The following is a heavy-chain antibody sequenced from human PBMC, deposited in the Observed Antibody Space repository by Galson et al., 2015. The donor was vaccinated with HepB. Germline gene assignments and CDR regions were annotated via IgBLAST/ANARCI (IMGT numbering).Heavy chain of an antibody. D-gene: IGHD3-10*01. CDR3: AKALRGSGSSYFDY. V-gene: IGHV3-23*01. J-gene: IGHJ4*02. CDR2: ISGGGGST. CDR1: GFTFSGYA. Sequence: SLRLSCAASGFTFSGYAMNWVRQAPGKGLEWVSGISGGGGSTYYADSVKGRFTISRDNSKNTLYLQMNSLRAEDTAVYYCAKALRGSGSSYFDYWGQGTLVTVSS.